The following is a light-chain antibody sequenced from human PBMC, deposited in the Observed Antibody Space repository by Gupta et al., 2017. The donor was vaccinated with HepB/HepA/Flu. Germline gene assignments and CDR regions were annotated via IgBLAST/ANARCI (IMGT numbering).Light chain of an antibody. CDR2: DTS. V-gene: IGKV3D-20*01. CDR1: QSVSRNY. Sequence: EIVLTQSPATLSLSQGERATLSCGASQSVSRNYLAWYQQRPGLAPRLLIHDTSTRAVGIPDRFSGSGSGTDFTLTISRLEPEDFAVYYCQQYGSPPSITFGQGTRLEIK. CDR3: QQYGSPPSIT. J-gene: IGKJ5*01.